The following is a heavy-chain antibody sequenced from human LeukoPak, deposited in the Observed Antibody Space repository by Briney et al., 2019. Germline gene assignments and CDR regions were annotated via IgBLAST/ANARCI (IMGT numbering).Heavy chain of an antibody. Sequence: GASVKVSCKASGYTFTSYGISWVRQAPGQGLEWMGWISAYNGNTNYAQKLQGRVTMTTDTSTTTAYMELRSLRSDDTAVYYSARRGEDYDFWSGYSGWFDPWGQGTLVTVSS. D-gene: IGHD3-3*01. CDR1: GYTFTSYG. CDR3: ARRGEDYDFWSGYSGWFDP. J-gene: IGHJ5*02. V-gene: IGHV1-18*01. CDR2: ISAYNGNT.